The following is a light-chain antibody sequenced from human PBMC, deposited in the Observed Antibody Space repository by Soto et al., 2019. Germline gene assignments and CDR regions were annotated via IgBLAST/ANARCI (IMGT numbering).Light chain of an antibody. CDR3: QQSNDWYT. CDR1: RSVGTN. V-gene: IGKV3-15*01. Sequence: EIVMTQSPATLSVSPGERATLSCRASRSVGTNLAWYQQKPGQAPRLLIYDASTRATGIPARFSGSGSGTEFTLAISSLQSEDFAIYYCQQSNDWYTFGQGTKLESK. J-gene: IGKJ2*01. CDR2: DAS.